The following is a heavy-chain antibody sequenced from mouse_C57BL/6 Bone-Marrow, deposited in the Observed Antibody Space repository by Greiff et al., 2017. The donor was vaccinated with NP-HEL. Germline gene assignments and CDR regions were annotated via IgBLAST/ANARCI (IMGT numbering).Heavy chain of an antibody. CDR3: ARGGSYDGFDYFDY. CDR2: IYPGSGNT. CDR1: GYTFTDYY. V-gene: IGHV1-76*01. J-gene: IGHJ2*01. D-gene: IGHD2-3*01. Sequence: QVHVKQSGAELVRPGASVKLSCKASGYTFTDYYINWVKQRPGQGLEWIARIYPGSGNTYYNEKFKGKATLTAEKSSSTAYMQLSSLTSEDSAVYFCARGGSYDGFDYFDYWGQGTTLTVSS.